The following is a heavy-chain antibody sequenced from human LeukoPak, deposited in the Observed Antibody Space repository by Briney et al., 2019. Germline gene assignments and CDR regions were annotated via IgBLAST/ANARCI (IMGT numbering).Heavy chain of an antibody. Sequence: GASLRLSCAASGFPFSNYEMNWVRQAPGKGLEWVSYIHGGGSATYYADSVKGRFTVSRDNAKNSLYLQMNSLRAEDTAVYYCARDGQQLGFWGQGTLVTVPT. CDR2: IHGGGSAT. CDR1: GFPFSNYE. D-gene: IGHD6-13*01. V-gene: IGHV3-48*03. J-gene: IGHJ4*02. CDR3: ARDGQQLGF.